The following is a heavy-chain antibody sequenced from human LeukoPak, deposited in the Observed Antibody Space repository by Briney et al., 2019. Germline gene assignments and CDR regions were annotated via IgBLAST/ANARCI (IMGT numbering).Heavy chain of an antibody. Sequence: SETLSLTCAVYGGSFSGYYWSWIRQPPGKGLEWIGEINHSGSTNYNPSLKSRVTISVDTSKNQFSLKLSSVTAADTAVYYCARDGGDLLRVDYWGQGTQVTVSS. CDR1: GGSFSGYY. CDR3: ARDGGDLLRVDY. V-gene: IGHV4-34*01. CDR2: INHSGST. D-gene: IGHD1-26*01. J-gene: IGHJ4*02.